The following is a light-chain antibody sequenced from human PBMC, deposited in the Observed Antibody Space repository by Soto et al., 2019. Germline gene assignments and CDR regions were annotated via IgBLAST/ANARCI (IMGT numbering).Light chain of an antibody. CDR3: QQRSNWPIP. Sequence: EIVFTQSPSTLSLYQGERDTLSCRASQSVSSYLAWYQQKPGQAPRLLIYDASNRATGIPARFSGSGSGTDFTLTISSLEPEDFAVYYCQQRSNWPIPFGQGTRLAIK. J-gene: IGKJ5*01. CDR1: QSVSSY. CDR2: DAS. V-gene: IGKV3-11*01.